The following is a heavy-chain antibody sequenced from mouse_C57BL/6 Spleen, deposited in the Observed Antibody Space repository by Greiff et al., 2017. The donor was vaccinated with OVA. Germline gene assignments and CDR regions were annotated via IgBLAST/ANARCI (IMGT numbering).Heavy chain of an antibody. J-gene: IGHJ2*01. CDR3: ARRYSNYGGFDY. CDR2: IYPGGGYT. Sequence: QVQLQQSGAELVRPGTSVKMSCKASGYTFTNYWIGWAKQRPGHGLEWIGDIYPGGGYTNYNEKFKGKATLTADKSSSTAYMQFSSLTSEDSSICYCARRYSNYGGFDYWGQGTTLTVSS. CDR1: GYTFTNYW. V-gene: IGHV1-63*01. D-gene: IGHD2-5*01.